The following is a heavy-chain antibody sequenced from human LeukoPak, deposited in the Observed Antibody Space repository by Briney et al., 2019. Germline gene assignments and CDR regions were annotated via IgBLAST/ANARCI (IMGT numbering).Heavy chain of an antibody. CDR1: GFSFTDSA. J-gene: IGHJ4*02. CDR2: ISTSGGDT. D-gene: IGHD1-7*01. V-gene: IGHV3-23*01. Sequence: PGGSLRLSCAASGFSFTDSAMTWVRQAPGKGLEWVSAISTSGGDTIYTDSVKGRFTISRDNSKNTLYLQMNSLRAEGTAKYYCAKGGNYAPLDYWGQGTLVTVSS. CDR3: AKGGNYAPLDY.